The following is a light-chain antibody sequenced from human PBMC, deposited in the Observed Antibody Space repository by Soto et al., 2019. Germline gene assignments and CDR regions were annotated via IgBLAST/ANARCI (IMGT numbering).Light chain of an antibody. CDR2: EVS. CDR1: SSDLGDYDY. V-gene: IGLV2-8*01. J-gene: IGLJ2*01. CDR3: SSYAGSNNVI. Sequence: QSALTQPPSASGSPGQSVTISCTGTSSDLGDYDYVSWYQQHPGKAPKLMIHEVSKRPSGVPDRFSGSKSGNTASLTVTGLQAEDEADYYCSSYAGSNNVIFGGGTKVTVL.